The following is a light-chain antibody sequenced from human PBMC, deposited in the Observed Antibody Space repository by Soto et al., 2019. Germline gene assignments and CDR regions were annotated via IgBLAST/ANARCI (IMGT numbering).Light chain of an antibody. J-gene: IGKJ4*01. CDR2: AAS. V-gene: IGKV1-13*02. Sequence: AILLTQSPSSLSASVEDRVTITCRASQGIDSSLAWYQKKPGKAPKLLIFAASSLQSGVPSRFSGSGSGTDFTLTISSLQPEDFAVYYCQQYNRWPLTFGGGTKVDIK. CDR3: QQYNRWPLT. CDR1: QGIDSS.